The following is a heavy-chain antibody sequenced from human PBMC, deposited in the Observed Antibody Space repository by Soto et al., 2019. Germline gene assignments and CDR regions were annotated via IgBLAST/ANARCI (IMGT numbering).Heavy chain of an antibody. CDR2: IYHSGST. V-gene: IGHV4-30-2*01. D-gene: IGHD2-15*01. Sequence: SETLSLTCAVSGGSISSGGCSWTWIRQPPGKGLEWIGYIYHSGSTYYNPSLKSRVTISVDTSKNQFSLKLSSVTAADTAVYYCARGRGGYSLHYYYYGMDVWGQGTTVTVSS. CDR1: GGSISSGGCS. J-gene: IGHJ6*02. CDR3: ARGRGGYSLHYYYYGMDV.